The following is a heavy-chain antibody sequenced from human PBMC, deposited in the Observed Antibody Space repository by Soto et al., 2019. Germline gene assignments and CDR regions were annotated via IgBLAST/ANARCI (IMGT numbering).Heavy chain of an antibody. CDR2: VHSDGTTT. D-gene: IGHD3-10*01. J-gene: IGHJ3*01. CDR1: GFTFDYYW. CDR3: AGGDRGGFDL. Sequence: EVQLVESGGGLVQPGESLRLSCAASGFTFDYYWMHWVRQAPGKGLVWVSRVHSDGTTTTYADSVKGRFTISRDNGGNTVALKMISMRAEDGYLYFCAGGDRGGFDLWGHGTVVTVSS. V-gene: IGHV3-74*01.